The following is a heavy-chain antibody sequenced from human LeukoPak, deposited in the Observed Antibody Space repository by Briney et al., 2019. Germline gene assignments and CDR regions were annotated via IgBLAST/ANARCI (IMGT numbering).Heavy chain of an antibody. Sequence: GGSLRLSCAASGFTFSTYGMHWVRQAPGKGLEWVAVISDDGSNKYYVDSVKGRFTISRDNSKNTLYLQMNSLRTEDTAVYYCAKARVGAALQIDYWGQGTLVTVSS. D-gene: IGHD1-26*01. CDR1: GFTFSTYG. V-gene: IGHV3-30*18. J-gene: IGHJ4*02. CDR2: ISDDGSNK. CDR3: AKARVGAALQIDY.